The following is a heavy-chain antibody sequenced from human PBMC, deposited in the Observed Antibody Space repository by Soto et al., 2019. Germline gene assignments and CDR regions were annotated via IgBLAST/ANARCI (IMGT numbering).Heavy chain of an antibody. CDR3: VRAGGITLERGVIRDYHGLDV. CDR1: GFTFRNFA. D-gene: IGHD3-10*01. V-gene: IGHV3-30*04. J-gene: IGHJ6*02. Sequence: QVQLVESGGGVVQPGRSLTLSCEASGFTFRNFAFHWVRQSPGKGLEWVAVISYNGRDKYHADSVKGRCTISRDNSINTLYLQMSSLRPEDTAVYHCVRAGGITLERGVIRDYHGLDVWGQGTTVTVSS. CDR2: ISYNGRDK.